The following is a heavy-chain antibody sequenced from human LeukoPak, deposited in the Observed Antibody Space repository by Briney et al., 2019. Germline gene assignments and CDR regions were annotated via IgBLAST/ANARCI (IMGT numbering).Heavy chain of an antibody. D-gene: IGHD6-19*01. CDR3: ARVGYSSGWNRS. CDR2: IYSSGST. J-gene: IGHJ4*02. Sequence: GGSLRLSCAGSGFIVSDSYTSWVRQGPGKGLEWVSAIYSSGSTDYADSVKGRFTTSRDNSKNTVYLQMNSLRAEDTAVYYCARVGYSSGWNRSWGQGTLVTVSS. CDR1: GFIVSDSY. V-gene: IGHV3-53*01.